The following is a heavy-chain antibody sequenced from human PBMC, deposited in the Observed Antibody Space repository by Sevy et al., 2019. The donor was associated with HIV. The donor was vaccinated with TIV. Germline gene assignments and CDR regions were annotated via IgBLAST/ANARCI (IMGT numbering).Heavy chain of an antibody. V-gene: IGHV3-23*01. J-gene: IGHJ3*01. CDR3: AKDTIVVVGEALDV. CDR1: GFTFSNYA. D-gene: IGHD3-22*01. Sequence: GGSLRLSCAVSGFTFSNYAMSWVRQAPGKGLEWVSAISGRDTGTFYAASVKGRFTISRDNSKNTLYLQMYSLRAEDTALYYCAKDTIVVVGEALDVWGRGTMVTVSS. CDR2: ISGRDTGT.